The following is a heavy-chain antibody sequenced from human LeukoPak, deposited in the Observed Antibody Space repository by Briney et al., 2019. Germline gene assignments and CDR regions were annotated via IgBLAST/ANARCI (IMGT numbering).Heavy chain of an antibody. D-gene: IGHD3-10*01. CDR1: GFTFIRYS. CDR2: ISSSSSYI. J-gene: IGHJ3*02. V-gene: IGHV3-21*01. CDR3: ARVRGAAKGSRDAFDI. Sequence: GGSLRLSCAASGFTFIRYSMNWVRQAPGKGLDCVSSISSSSSYIYYADSVKGRFTISRDNAKNSLYLQTNSLRAEDTAVYYCARVRGAAKGSRDAFDIWGQGTMVTVSS.